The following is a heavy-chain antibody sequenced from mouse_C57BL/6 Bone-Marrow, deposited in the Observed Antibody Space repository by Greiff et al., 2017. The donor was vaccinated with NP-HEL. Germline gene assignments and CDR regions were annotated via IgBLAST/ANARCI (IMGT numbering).Heavy chain of an antibody. CDR2: INPSNGGT. V-gene: IGHV1-19*01. Sequence: EVQLQQSGPVLVKPGASVKMSCKASGYTFTDYYMNWVKQSHGKSLEWIGVINPSNGGTSYNQKFKGKATLHVDKSSSTAYMELNSLTSEDSAVYYCARRGYYGSSYVYAMDYWGQGTSVTVSS. J-gene: IGHJ4*01. CDR3: ARRGYYGSSYVYAMDY. CDR1: GYTFTDYY. D-gene: IGHD1-1*01.